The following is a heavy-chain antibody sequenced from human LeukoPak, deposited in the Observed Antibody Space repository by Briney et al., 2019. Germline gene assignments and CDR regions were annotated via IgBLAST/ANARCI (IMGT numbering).Heavy chain of an antibody. J-gene: IGHJ4*02. CDR3: AGSATGGYYFDY. D-gene: IGHD1-1*01. Sequence: PGGSLRLSCAASGFTFSSYSMNWVRQAPGKGLEWVSSITGSSSYIYYSDSLKGRFTISRDNAKNSLYLQMNSLRAEDTAVYYCAGSATGGYYFDYWGQGTLVTVSS. CDR2: ITGSSSYI. CDR1: GFTFSSYS. V-gene: IGHV3-21*01.